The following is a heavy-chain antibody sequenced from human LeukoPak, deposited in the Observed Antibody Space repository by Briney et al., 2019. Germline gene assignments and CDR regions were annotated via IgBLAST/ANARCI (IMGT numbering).Heavy chain of an antibody. CDR2: IWYDGSNK. Sequence: PGGSLRLSCAASGFIFSNYGMHWVRQAPGKGLEWVAIIWYDGSNKYYADSVKGRFTVSRDGSKNTLYLQMRSLRAEDTSVYYCARNPSDWSPDYWGQGTLVTVSS. V-gene: IGHV3-33*01. CDR3: ARNPSDWSPDY. CDR1: GFIFSNYG. D-gene: IGHD6-19*01. J-gene: IGHJ4*02.